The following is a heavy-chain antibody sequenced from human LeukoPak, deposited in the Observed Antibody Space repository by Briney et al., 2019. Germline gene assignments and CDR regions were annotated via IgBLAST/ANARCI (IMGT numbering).Heavy chain of an antibody. CDR2: ISGSGGST. Sequence: GGSLRLPCAASGFTFSSYAMSWVRQAPGKGLEWVSAISGSGGSTYYADSVKGRFTISRDNSKNTLYLLMNSLRAEDTAVYYCAKDRGSSTPRYYFDYWGQGTLVTVSS. CDR1: GFTFSSYA. D-gene: IGHD6-13*01. V-gene: IGHV3-23*01. J-gene: IGHJ4*02. CDR3: AKDRGSSTPRYYFDY.